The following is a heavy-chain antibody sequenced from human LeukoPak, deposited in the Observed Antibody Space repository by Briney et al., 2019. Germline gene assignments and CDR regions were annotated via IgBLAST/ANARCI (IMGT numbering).Heavy chain of an antibody. CDR3: AKDARTWIQLWLHYYYYGMDV. J-gene: IGHJ6*02. V-gene: IGHV3-30*18. Sequence: GGSLRLSCVASGFTFSSYGMHWVRQAPGKGLEWVAVISYDGSNKYYADSVKGRFTISRDNSKNMLYLQMNSLRAEDTAVYYCAKDARTWIQLWLHYYYYGMDVWGQGTTVTASS. CDR2: ISYDGSNK. D-gene: IGHD5-18*01. CDR1: GFTFSSYG.